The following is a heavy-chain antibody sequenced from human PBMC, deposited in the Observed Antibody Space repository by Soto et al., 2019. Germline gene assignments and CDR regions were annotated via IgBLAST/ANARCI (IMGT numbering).Heavy chain of an antibody. CDR3: ARVMGWNYDFWSGYGGPNYYYYGMDV. J-gene: IGHJ6*02. CDR1: GGSISSYY. CDR2: IYYSGST. Sequence: SETLSLTCTVSGGSISSYYWSWIRQPPGKGLEWIGYIYYSGSTNYNPSLKSRVTISVDTSKNQFSLKLSSVTAADTAVYYCARVMGWNYDFWSGYGGPNYYYYGMDVWGQGTTVTVSS. V-gene: IGHV4-59*01. D-gene: IGHD3-3*01.